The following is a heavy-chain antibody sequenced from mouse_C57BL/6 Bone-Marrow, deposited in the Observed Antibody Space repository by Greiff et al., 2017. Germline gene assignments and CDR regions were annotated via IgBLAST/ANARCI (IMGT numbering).Heavy chain of an antibody. V-gene: IGHV1-55*01. CDR3: ARESYYVLYYYAMDY. Sequence: QVQLQQSGAELVKPGASVTMSCKASGYTFTSSWITWVKQRPGQGLEWIGDIYPGSGSTNYNEKFKSKATLPVDPSSSTAYMQLSSLTSEDSAVFYCARESYYVLYYYAMDYWGQGTSVTVSS. CDR2: IYPGSGST. CDR1: GYTFTSSW. J-gene: IGHJ4*01. D-gene: IGHD1-1*01.